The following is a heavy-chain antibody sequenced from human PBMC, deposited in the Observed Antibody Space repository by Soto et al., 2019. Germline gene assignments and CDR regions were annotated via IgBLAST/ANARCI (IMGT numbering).Heavy chain of an antibody. CDR3: ARGNGGPYDGYCSGGSCYQSSHYYYYGMDV. CDR1: GYTFTSYY. D-gene: IGHD2-15*01. J-gene: IGHJ6*02. V-gene: IGHV1-46*01. Sequence: GASVKVSCKASGYTFTSYYMHWVRQAPGQGLEWMGIINPSGGSTSYAQKFQGRVTMTRDTSTSTVYMELSSLRSEDTAVYYCARGNGGPYDGYCSGGSCYQSSHYYYYGMDVWGQGTTVTVSS. CDR2: INPSGGST.